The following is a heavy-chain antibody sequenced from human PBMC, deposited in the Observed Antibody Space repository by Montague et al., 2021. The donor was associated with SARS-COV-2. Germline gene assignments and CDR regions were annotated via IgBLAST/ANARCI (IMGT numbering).Heavy chain of an antibody. CDR2: VLHSGNT. CDR1: GASISSTSYY. CDR3: TKTDKGVVLPPRLGSFDP. D-gene: IGHD3-10*01. Sequence: SETLSLTCTVSGASISSTSYYWGWIRQPPGKGLEWIGTVLHSGNTYYNPSLKIRLTISVDAPRQQFSLRLSSVTAADTAVYYCTKTDKGVVLPPRLGSFDPWGQGTLSSSPQ. V-gene: IGHV4-39*01. J-gene: IGHJ5*02.